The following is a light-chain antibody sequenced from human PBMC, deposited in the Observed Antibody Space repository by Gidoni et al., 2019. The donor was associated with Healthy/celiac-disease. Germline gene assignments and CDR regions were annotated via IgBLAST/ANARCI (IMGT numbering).Light chain of an antibody. CDR1: QSVRSSY. CDR3: QQYGSSPGYT. J-gene: IGKJ2*01. CDR2: GAS. Sequence: EIVLTQSPGTLSLSRGERATLSCRASQSVRSSYLAWYQQKPGQAPRLLIYGASSRATGIPDRFSGSGSGTDFTLTISRLEPEDFAVYYCQQYGSSPGYTFGQGTKLEIK. V-gene: IGKV3-20*01.